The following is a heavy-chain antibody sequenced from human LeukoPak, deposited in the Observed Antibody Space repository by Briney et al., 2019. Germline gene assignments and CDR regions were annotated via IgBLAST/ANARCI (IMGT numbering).Heavy chain of an antibody. CDR2: INHSGST. D-gene: IGHD3-22*01. Sequence: SETLSLTCAVYGGSFSGYYWSWIRQPPGKGLEWIGEINHSGSTNYNPSLKSRVTISVDTSKNQFSLKLSAVTAADTAVYYCARASYYYDSIGYRYWGQGTLVTVSS. CDR1: GGSFSGYY. CDR3: ARASYYYDSIGYRY. V-gene: IGHV4-34*01. J-gene: IGHJ4*02.